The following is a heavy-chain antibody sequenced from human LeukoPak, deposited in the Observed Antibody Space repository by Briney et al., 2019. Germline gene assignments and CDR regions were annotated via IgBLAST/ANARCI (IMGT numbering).Heavy chain of an antibody. J-gene: IGHJ4*02. V-gene: IGHV4-59*08. CDR1: GGSISSYY. Sequence: SETLSLTCTVSGGSISSYYWSWLRQPPGKGLEWIGYIYYSGSTNYNPSLESRVTISVDTSKNQFSLKLSSVTAADTAVYYCARHVAAAGTYFDYWGQGTLVTVSS. CDR3: ARHVAAAGTYFDY. D-gene: IGHD6-13*01. CDR2: IYYSGST.